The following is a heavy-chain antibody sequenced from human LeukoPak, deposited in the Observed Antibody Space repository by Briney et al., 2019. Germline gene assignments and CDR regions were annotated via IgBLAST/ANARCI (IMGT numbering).Heavy chain of an antibody. D-gene: IGHD2-2*01. CDR2: IIPIFGTA. CDR3: ARVPRGCSSTSCYQQKTFDY. J-gene: IGHJ4*02. V-gene: IGHV1-69*05. Sequence: GASVKVSCKASGGTFSSYAISWVRQAPGQGLEWMGGIIPIFGTANYAQKFQGRVTITTDESTSTAYMELSSLRSEDTAVYYCARVPRGCSSTSCYQQKTFDYWGQGTLVTVSS. CDR1: GGTFSSYA.